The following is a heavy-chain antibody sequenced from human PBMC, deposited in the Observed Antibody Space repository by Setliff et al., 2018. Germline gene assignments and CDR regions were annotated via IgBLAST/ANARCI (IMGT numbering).Heavy chain of an antibody. J-gene: IGHJ3*02. CDR2: IYTSAST. D-gene: IGHD1-26*01. V-gene: IGHV4-4*07. CDR1: GGSISNYY. CDR3: ARKGISALSGAFDM. Sequence: SETLSLTCTVSGGSISNYYWSWIRQPAGKGLEWIGRIYTSASTNYNPSLKSRVTMSVDTSKNQFSLKLSSVTAADTAVYYCARKGISALSGAFDMWGQGTMVTVSS.